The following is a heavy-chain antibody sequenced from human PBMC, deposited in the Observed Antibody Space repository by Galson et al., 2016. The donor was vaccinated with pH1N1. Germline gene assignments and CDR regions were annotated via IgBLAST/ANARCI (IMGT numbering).Heavy chain of an antibody. V-gene: IGHV3-7*01. J-gene: IGHJ4*02. D-gene: IGHD3-16*02. CDR3: ARAIGSRSAY. CDR1: GFTFSNYW. CDR2: IKEDGSET. Sequence: SLRLSCAASGFTFSNYWMHWVRQVPGKGLEWVANIKEDGSETYYVDSVRGRFTISRDNAKNSLYLQMNSLRDEDTPLYYCARAIGSRSAYCGQGTLVTVSS.